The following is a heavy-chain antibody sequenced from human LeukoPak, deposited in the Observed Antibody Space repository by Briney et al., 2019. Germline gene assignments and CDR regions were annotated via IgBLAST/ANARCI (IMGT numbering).Heavy chain of an antibody. CDR3: ARGNDYGDY. CDR2: INHSGST. J-gene: IGHJ4*02. Sequence: SETLSLTCAVYGGSFSGYYWSWIRQPPGEGLEWIGEINHSGSTNYNPSLKSRVTISVDTSKNQFSLKLSSVTAADTAVYYCARGNDYGDYWGQGTLVTVSS. V-gene: IGHV4-34*01. CDR1: GGSFSGYY.